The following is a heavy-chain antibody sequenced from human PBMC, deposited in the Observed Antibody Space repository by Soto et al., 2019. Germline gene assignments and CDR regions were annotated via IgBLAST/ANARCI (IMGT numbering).Heavy chain of an antibody. V-gene: IGHV1-69*06. D-gene: IGHD3-9*01. J-gene: IGHJ4*02. Sequence: SVKVSCKASGGTFSSYAISWVRQAPGQGLEWMGGIIPIFGTANYAQKFQGRVTITADKSTSTAYMELSSLRSEDTAVYYCARVRDYDILTGYYRGAYYFDYWGQGTLVTGS. CDR2: IIPIFGTA. CDR3: ARVRDYDILTGYYRGAYYFDY. CDR1: GGTFSSYA.